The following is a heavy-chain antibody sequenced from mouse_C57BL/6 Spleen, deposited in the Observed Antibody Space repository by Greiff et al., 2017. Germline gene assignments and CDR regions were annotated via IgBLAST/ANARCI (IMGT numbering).Heavy chain of an antibody. D-gene: IGHD2-4*01. V-gene: IGHV3-6*01. CDR1: GYSITSGYY. J-gene: IGHJ3*01. CDR2: ISYDGSN. CDR3: ARGDDYDGSWFAY. Sequence: EVKLVESGPGLVKPSQSLSLTCSVTGYSITSGYYWNWIRQFPGNKLEWMGYISYDGSNNYNPSLKNRISITRDTSKNQFFLKLNSVTTEDTATDYWARGDDYDGSWFAYWGQGTLVTVSA.